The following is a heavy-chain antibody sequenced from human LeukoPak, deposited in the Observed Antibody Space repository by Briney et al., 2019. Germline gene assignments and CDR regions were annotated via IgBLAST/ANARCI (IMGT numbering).Heavy chain of an antibody. Sequence: GASVKLSCKASGYTFSGYYVHWVRRAPGQGLEGRGWTKPKSGGTNYAQKFPGRVTMTRGTSITTAYMELRRPLSAHPTLSCCSRELSCSGTSCYPDYWSQGTLVTAS. CDR1: GYTFSGYY. CDR2: TKPKSGGT. J-gene: IGHJ4*02. CDR3: SRELSCSGTSCYPDY. D-gene: IGHD2-15*01. V-gene: IGHV1-2*02.